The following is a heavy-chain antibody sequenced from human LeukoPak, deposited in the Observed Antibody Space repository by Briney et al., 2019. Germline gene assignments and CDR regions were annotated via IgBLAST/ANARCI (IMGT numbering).Heavy chain of an antibody. V-gene: IGHV1-2*02. CDR1: GYTFTGYY. Sequence: ASVKVSCKASGYTFTGYYMHWVRQAPGQGLEWMGWINPNSGGTNYAQKFQGRVTMTRDTSISTAYMELSRLRSDDTAVYYCARAEAYYYGSGSYYWFDYWGQGTPVTVSS. CDR2: INPNSGGT. J-gene: IGHJ4*02. D-gene: IGHD3-10*01. CDR3: ARAEAYYYGSGSYYWFDY.